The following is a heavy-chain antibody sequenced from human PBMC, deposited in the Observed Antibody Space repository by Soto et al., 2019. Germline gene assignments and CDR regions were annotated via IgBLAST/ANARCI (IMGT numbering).Heavy chain of an antibody. Sequence: SVKVSCKASGGTFSSYAISWVRQAPGQGLEWMGGIIPIFGTANYAQKFQGRVTITADESTSTAYMELSSLRSEDTAVYYCARSGYSYGLNWFDPWGQGTLVTVSS. CDR3: ARSGYSYGLNWFDP. V-gene: IGHV1-69*13. J-gene: IGHJ5*02. CDR2: IIPIFGTA. D-gene: IGHD5-18*01. CDR1: GGTFSSYA.